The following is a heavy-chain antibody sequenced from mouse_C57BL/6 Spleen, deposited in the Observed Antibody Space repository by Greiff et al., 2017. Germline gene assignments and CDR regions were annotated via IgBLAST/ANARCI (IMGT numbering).Heavy chain of an antibody. CDR1: GYTFTSYW. Sequence: QVTLKESGAELAKPGASVKLSCKASGYTFTSYWMHWVKQRPGQGLEWIGYINPSSGYTKYNQKFKDKATLTADKSSSTAYMQLSSLTYEDSAVYYCARSQSTMVTTKAWFAYWGQGTLVTVSA. J-gene: IGHJ3*01. V-gene: IGHV1-7*01. CDR2: INPSSGYT. D-gene: IGHD2-2*01. CDR3: ARSQSTMVTTKAWFAY.